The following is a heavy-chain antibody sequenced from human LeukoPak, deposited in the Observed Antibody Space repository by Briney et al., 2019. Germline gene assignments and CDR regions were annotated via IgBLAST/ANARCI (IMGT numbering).Heavy chain of an antibody. Sequence: GRSLTLSCAASGFILSAHGIHWVRQAPGKGLEWLAAIPSDGLRAYYEGSVKARFTVSRDQNTVFLRMYSLRPEDTAVYFCAREHAIYFYSVLDVWGQGTTVTVSS. J-gene: IGHJ6*02. CDR3: AREHAIYFYSVLDV. V-gene: IGHV3-30*03. D-gene: IGHD5/OR15-5a*01. CDR2: IPSDGLRA. CDR1: GFILSAHG.